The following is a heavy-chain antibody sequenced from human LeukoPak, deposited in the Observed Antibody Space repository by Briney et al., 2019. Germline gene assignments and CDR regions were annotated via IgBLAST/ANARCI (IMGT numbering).Heavy chain of an antibody. CDR1: GGSFSGYY. V-gene: IGHV4-34*01. CDR3: ARGPRLTGAFDI. CDR2: INHSGST. J-gene: IGHJ3*02. Sequence: SETLSLTCAVYGGSFSGYYWSWIRQSPGKGLEWIGEINHSGSTNSNLSLKSRVTISVDTSKNLFSLKLSSVTAADTAVYYCARGPRLTGAFDIWGQGTMVTVSS. D-gene: IGHD3-9*01.